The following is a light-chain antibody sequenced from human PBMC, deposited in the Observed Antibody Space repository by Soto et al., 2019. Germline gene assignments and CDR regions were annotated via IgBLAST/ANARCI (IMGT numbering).Light chain of an antibody. CDR1: SSNIGSNT. Sequence: QSVLTQPPSASGTPGQRVTISCSGSSSNIGSNTVNWYQQLPGTAPKLLIYSNNQRPSGVPDRFSGSKSGTSASLAISGLQSEDEAEYYCAACDDSLNGPVFGGGTKLTVL. J-gene: IGLJ2*01. CDR2: SNN. CDR3: AACDDSLNGPV. V-gene: IGLV1-44*01.